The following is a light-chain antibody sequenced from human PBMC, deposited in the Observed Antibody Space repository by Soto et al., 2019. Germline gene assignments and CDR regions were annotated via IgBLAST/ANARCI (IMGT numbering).Light chain of an antibody. Sequence: EIVLTQSPDTGSLSPGKRASVSCRVSQSVRSSYLAWYQQKPGQAPRLLIYGASSRATGIPDRFSGSGSGTDFTLTISRLEPEDFAVYFCQQYGSSPWTFGQGTKVDIK. J-gene: IGKJ1*01. CDR2: GAS. CDR1: QSVRSSY. CDR3: QQYGSSPWT. V-gene: IGKV3-20*01.